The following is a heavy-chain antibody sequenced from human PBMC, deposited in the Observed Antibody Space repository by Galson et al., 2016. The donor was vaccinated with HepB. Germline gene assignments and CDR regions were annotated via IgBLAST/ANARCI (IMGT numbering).Heavy chain of an antibody. CDR1: GFSFYSYA. V-gene: IGHV3-30-3*02. Sequence: SLRLSCATSGFSFYSYAMHWVRQAPGKGLEWVASMSFDDYAKSYTDSVKGRFTVSRDNSKNTLYLQMNDLRDSYDFWSDPENYYHYGLDVWGKGTTVIVSS. D-gene: IGHD3-3*01. J-gene: IGHJ6*04. CDR3: ENYYHYGLDV. CDR2: MSFDDYAK.